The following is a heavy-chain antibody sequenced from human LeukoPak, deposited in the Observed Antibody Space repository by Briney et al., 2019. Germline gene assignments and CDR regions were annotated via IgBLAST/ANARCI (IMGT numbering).Heavy chain of an antibody. V-gene: IGHV1-46*01. D-gene: IGHD3-22*01. Sequence: ASVKVSCKASGYTFTSYYMHWVRQAPGQGLEWMGIIYPSGVSTSYAQKFQGRVTMTRDTSTSTVYMELSSLRSEDTAVYYCARGPRNVDYYDSSGLWDWGQGTLVTVS. CDR1: GYTFTSYY. CDR2: IYPSGVST. CDR3: ARGPRNVDYYDSSGLWD. J-gene: IGHJ4*02.